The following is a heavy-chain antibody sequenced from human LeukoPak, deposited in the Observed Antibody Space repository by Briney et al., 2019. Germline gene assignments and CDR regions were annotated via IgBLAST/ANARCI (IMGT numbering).Heavy chain of an antibody. D-gene: IGHD5-18*01. Sequence: PGGSLRLSCAASGFTFSSYGMHWVRQAPGKGLEWVAVIWYDGSNKYYADSVKGRFTISRDNSKNTLYLQMNSLRAEDTAVYHCAKDLGYSYGFDYWGQGTLVTVSS. CDR2: IWYDGSNK. V-gene: IGHV3-33*06. CDR3: AKDLGYSYGFDY. J-gene: IGHJ4*02. CDR1: GFTFSSYG.